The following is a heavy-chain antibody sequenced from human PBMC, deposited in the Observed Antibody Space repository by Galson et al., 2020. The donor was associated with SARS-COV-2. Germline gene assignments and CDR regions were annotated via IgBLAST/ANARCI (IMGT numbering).Heavy chain of an antibody. J-gene: IGHJ4*02. CDR3: ARVSGRYQGAFDY. CDR1: GFTFSTYS. V-gene: IGHV3-48*02. CDR2: ISSSSSDI. D-gene: IGHD1-26*01. Sequence: GGSLRLSCAASGFTFSTYSMNWVRQAPGKGLAWVSYISSSSSDIYYADSVKGRFTISRDNAKNSLFLQMNSLRDEDTADYFCARVSGRYQGAFDYWGQGTLVTVSS.